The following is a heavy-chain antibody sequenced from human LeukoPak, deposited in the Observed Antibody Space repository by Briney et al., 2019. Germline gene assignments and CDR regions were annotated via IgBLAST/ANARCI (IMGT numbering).Heavy chain of an antibody. CDR2: ISSTSSYI. CDR1: GFTFSSYG. J-gene: IGHJ4*02. Sequence: PGGSLRLSCAASGFTFSSYGMNWVRQAPGKGLEWVSSISSTSSYIYNAESVKGRFTISRDNARNSLSLQMNSLRAEDTAAYFCARDRGSGLNPFDYWGQGTLVTVSS. D-gene: IGHD6-19*01. V-gene: IGHV3-21*01. CDR3: ARDRGSGLNPFDY.